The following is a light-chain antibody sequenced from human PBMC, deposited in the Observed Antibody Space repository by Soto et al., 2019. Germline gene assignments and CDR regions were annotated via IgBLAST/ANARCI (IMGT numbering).Light chain of an antibody. J-gene: IGKJ3*01. CDR3: QQLNSYSIFT. CDR1: QDISSH. V-gene: IGKV1-9*01. Sequence: DIQLTQSPSFLSASVGDRVTITCRASQDISSHLAWYQQKPGKAPHLLIFAASTLQSGVPSRFSGSGSGTECSLTISSLQPADFATHYCQQLNSYSIFTFGPGTKVEIK. CDR2: AAS.